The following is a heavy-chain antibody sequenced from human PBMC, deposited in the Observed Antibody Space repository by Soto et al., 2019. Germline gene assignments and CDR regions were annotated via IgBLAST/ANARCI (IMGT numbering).Heavy chain of an antibody. V-gene: IGHV3-48*02. CDR3: ARGGSSSDNGMDV. D-gene: IGHD6-6*01. J-gene: IGHJ6*02. Sequence: EVQLVESGGGLVQPGGSLRLSCAASGFSFSTYSMNWVRQAPGKGLEWVSYISSRSYTIYYIDSVKGRFTISRDNAKSSLYLQMNSLRDEDTAVYYCARGGSSSDNGMDVWGRGPRSPCP. CDR1: GFSFSTYS. CDR2: ISSRSYTI.